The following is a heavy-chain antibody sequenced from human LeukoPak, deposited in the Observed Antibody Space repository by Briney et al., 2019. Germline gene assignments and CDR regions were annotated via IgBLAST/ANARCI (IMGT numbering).Heavy chain of an antibody. V-gene: IGHV1-18*01. J-gene: IGHJ5*02. D-gene: IGHD2-2*01. CDR2: IGAYNGNT. CDR3: AREYCSSTSCYNNWFDP. CDR1: GYTFTSYG. Sequence: GASVKVSCKASGYTFTSYGISWVRQAPGQGLEWMGWIGAYNGNTNYAQKLQGRVTMTTDTSTSTAYMELRSLRSDDTAVYYCAREYCSSTSCYNNWFDPWGQGTLVTVSS.